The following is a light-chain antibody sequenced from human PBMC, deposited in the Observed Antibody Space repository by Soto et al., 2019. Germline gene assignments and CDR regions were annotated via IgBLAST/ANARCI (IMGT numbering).Light chain of an antibody. V-gene: IGKV3-15*01. CDR3: QQYNNWPPLT. Sequence: EIVMTQSPATLSVSPGERATLSCRASQSVSSNLAWYQQTPGQAPRLLIYGASTRATGIPARFSGSGSGTEFTLTISSAHSEDFAVYYCQQYNNWPPLTFGGGTKVEIK. CDR2: GAS. J-gene: IGKJ4*01. CDR1: QSVSSN.